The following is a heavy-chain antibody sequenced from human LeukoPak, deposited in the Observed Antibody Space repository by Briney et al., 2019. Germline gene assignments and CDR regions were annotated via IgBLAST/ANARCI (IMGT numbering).Heavy chain of an antibody. Sequence: PSETLSLTCTVSGGSISSYYWSWIRQPPGKGLEWIGYIYYSGSTNYNPSLKSRATISVDTSKNQFSLKLSSVTAADTAVYYCARVDTAEGWFDPWGQGTLVTVSS. CDR2: IYYSGST. J-gene: IGHJ5*02. CDR1: GGSISSYY. D-gene: IGHD5-18*01. CDR3: ARVDTAEGWFDP. V-gene: IGHV4-59*01.